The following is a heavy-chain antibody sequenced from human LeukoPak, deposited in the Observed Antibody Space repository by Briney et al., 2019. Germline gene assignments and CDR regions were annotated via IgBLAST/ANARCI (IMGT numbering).Heavy chain of an antibody. V-gene: IGHV3-21*01. CDR2: ISGSTTYI. CDR1: AFPFSSYS. CDR3: AAYYYGSGSRALDY. Sequence: GGSLGLSCAVSAFPFSSYSINWVRQAPGKGLEWISSISGSTTYIHYADSVRGRFTISRDSANNSVFLQMNSLRAEDTAMYFCAAYYYGSGSRALDYWGRGILVTVSS. D-gene: IGHD3-10*01. J-gene: IGHJ4*02.